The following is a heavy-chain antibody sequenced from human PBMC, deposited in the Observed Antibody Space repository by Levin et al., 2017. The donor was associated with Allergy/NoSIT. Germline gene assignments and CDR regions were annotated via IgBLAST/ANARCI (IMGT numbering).Heavy chain of an antibody. CDR1: GFTFSSYG. D-gene: IGHD2-2*02. Sequence: GESLKISCAASGFTFSSYGMHWVRQAPGKGLEWVAVIWYDGSNKYYADSVKGRFTISRDNSKNTLYLQMNSLRAEDTAVYYCARAPCTSCYTPFESYYYGMDGWGQGTTVTVSS. V-gene: IGHV3-33*01. CDR3: ARAPCTSCYTPFESYYYGMDG. CDR2: IWYDGSNK. J-gene: IGHJ6*02.